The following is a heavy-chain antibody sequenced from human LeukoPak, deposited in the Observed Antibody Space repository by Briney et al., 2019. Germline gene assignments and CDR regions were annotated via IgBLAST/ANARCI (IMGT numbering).Heavy chain of an antibody. J-gene: IGHJ5*02. CDR3: ARAVVVAATVKWFDP. CDR1: GGSISGYY. Sequence: SETLSLTCTVSGGSISGYYWSWIRQSPGKGLEWIGYIYYSGSTNYNPSLKSRVTMSVDTSRNHFSLKVSSVTAADTAVYYCARAVVVAATVKWFDPWGQGTLVTVSS. V-gene: IGHV4-59*01. CDR2: IYYSGST. D-gene: IGHD2-15*01.